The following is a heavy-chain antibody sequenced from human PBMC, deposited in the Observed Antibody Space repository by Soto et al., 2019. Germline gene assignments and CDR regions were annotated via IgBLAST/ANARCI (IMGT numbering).Heavy chain of an antibody. CDR3: AIRLGYCSSTSCYREIYGMDV. CDR1: GGSISSSSYY. CDR2: IYYSGST. V-gene: IGHV4-39*01. J-gene: IGHJ6*02. Sequence: SETLSLTCIVSGGSISSSSYYWGWIRQPPGKGLEWIGSIYYSGSTYYNPSLKSRVTTYVDTSKNQFSLKLSSVTAADTAVYYCAIRLGYCSSTSCYREIYGMDVWGQGTTVTVSS. D-gene: IGHD2-2*02.